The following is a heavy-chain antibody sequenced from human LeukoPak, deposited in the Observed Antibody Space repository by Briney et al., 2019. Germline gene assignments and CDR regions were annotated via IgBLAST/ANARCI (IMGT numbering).Heavy chain of an antibody. J-gene: IGHJ4*02. CDR3: ARDEATSGGSDFDY. V-gene: IGHV3-30-3*01. D-gene: IGHD2-15*01. CDR1: GFTFSSYA. Sequence: GRSLRLSCAASGFTFSSYAMHWVRQAPGKGLEWVAVISYDGSNKYYADSVKGRFTISRDNSKNTLYPQMNSLRAEDTAVYYCARDEATSGGSDFDYWGQGTLVTVSS. CDR2: ISYDGSNK.